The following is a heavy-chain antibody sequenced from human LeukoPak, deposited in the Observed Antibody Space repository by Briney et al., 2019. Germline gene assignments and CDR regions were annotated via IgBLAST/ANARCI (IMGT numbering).Heavy chain of an antibody. Sequence: SETLSLTCTVSGGSISSSGYYWGWIRQPPGKGLEWIASFYYSGSTYYKPSLKSRVTISVDTSKNQLSLKLSSLTAADTAVYYCARHEYSGSYYGLSWFDPWGQGTLVTVSS. V-gene: IGHV4-39*01. CDR1: GGSISSSGYY. CDR3: ARHEYSGSYYGLSWFDP. J-gene: IGHJ5*02. D-gene: IGHD1-26*01. CDR2: FYYSGST.